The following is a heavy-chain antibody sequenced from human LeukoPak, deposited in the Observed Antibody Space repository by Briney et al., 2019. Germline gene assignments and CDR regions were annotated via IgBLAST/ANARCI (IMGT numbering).Heavy chain of an antibody. CDR1: GFTFGDYA. CDR2: IKQDGSEK. D-gene: IGHD6-19*01. V-gene: IGHV3-7*01. Sequence: GGSLILSCTASGFTFGDYALSWFRQAPGKGLEWVANIKQDGSEKYYVDSVKGRLTISRDNAKNSLYLQMNSLRAEDTAVYYCARLGSGWTFDYWGQGTLVTVSS. J-gene: IGHJ4*02. CDR3: ARLGSGWTFDY.